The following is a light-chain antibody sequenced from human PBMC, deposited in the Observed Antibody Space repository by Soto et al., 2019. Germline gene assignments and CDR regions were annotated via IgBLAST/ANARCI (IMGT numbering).Light chain of an antibody. Sequence: QSALTQPASVSGSPGQSITISCTGTSSDVGGYNYVSWYQQHPGKAPKLMIYDVSXRPSGVSNRFSGSKSGNTASLTISGLQAEDEADYYCSSYTSSSTLLYVFGTGTKVTVL. V-gene: IGLV2-14*01. CDR1: SSDVGGYNY. CDR2: DVS. CDR3: SSYTSSSTLLYV. J-gene: IGLJ1*01.